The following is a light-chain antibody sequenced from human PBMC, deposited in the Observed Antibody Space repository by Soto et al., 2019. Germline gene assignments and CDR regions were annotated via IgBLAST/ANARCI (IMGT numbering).Light chain of an antibody. CDR1: QSIANY. CDR3: QQSYSMPYT. CDR2: GAS. Sequence: DIQMTQSPSSLSASVGDRVAITCRTSQSIANYLNWYQQKPGKAPNLLIYGASSLQCGVPSRFSGSGSGTDFTLTISSLQPEDFATYYCQQSYSMPYTFGQGTKLEIK. J-gene: IGKJ2*01. V-gene: IGKV1-39*01.